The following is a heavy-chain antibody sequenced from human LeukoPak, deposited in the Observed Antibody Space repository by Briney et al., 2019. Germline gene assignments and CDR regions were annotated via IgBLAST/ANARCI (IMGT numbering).Heavy chain of an antibody. CDR3: AKLSRDGYLW. CDR1: GFTFSSYA. Sequence: PGGSLRLSCAASGFTFSSYAMHWVRQAPGKGLEWVAVISYDGSNKYYADSVKGRFTISRDNSKDTLYLQMNSLRAEDTAVYYCAKLSRDGYLWWGQGTLVTVSS. J-gene: IGHJ4*02. V-gene: IGHV3-30-3*02. D-gene: IGHD5-24*01. CDR2: ISYDGSNK.